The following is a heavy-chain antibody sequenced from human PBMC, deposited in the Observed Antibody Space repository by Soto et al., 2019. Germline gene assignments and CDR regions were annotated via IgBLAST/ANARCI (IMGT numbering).Heavy chain of an antibody. CDR3: ARDSSRGYSSSSGRGYYYYGMDV. D-gene: IGHD6-6*01. CDR1: GGSISSSGYY. CDR2: IYYSGST. J-gene: IGHJ6*02. V-gene: IGHV4-31*03. Sequence: PSETLSLTCTVSGGSISSSGYYWSWIRQHPGKGLEWIGYIYYSGSTYYNPSLKSRVTISVDTSKNQFSLKLSSVTAVDTAVYYCARDSSRGYSSSSGRGYYYYGMDVWGQGTTVTVSS.